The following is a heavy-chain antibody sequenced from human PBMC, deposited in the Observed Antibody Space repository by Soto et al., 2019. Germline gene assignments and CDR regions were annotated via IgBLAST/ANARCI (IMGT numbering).Heavy chain of an antibody. Sequence: XGSLRLSCSASGFTFSSYAMSWVRQAPGKGLEWVSAISGSGGSTYYADSVKGRFTISRDNSKNTLYLQMNSLRAEDTAVYYCAKETNYDFWSGYLNSYYYYGMDVWGQGTTVTVSS. D-gene: IGHD3-3*01. V-gene: IGHV3-23*01. J-gene: IGHJ6*02. CDR2: ISGSGGST. CDR3: AKETNYDFWSGYLNSYYYYGMDV. CDR1: GFTFSSYA.